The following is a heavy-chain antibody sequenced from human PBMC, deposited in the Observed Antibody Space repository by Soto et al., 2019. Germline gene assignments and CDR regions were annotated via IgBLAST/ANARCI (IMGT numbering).Heavy chain of an antibody. Sequence: PGGSLRLSCAASGFTFSGSAMHWVRQASGKGLEWVGRFRSKANSYATAYAASVKGRFTISRDDSKNTAYLQMNSLKTEDTAVYYCTSLTVNFDYWGQGTLVTVSS. CDR3: TSLTVNFDY. CDR2: FRSKANSYAT. CDR1: GFTFSGSA. V-gene: IGHV3-73*01. J-gene: IGHJ4*02. D-gene: IGHD4-17*01.